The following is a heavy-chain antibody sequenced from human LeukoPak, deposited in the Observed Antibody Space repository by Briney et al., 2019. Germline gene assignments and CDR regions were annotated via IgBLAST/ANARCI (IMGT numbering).Heavy chain of an antibody. J-gene: IGHJ6*03. CDR1: GFTFSSYS. V-gene: IGHV3-21*01. CDR3: ARDTGYSYYYMDV. CDR2: ISSSSSYI. Sequence: AGGSLRLSCAAPGFTFSSYSMNWVRQAPGKGLEGVSSISSSSSYIYYADSVKGRFTISRDNAKNSLYLQMNSLRAEDTAVYYCARDTGYSYYYMDVWGKGTTVTVSS.